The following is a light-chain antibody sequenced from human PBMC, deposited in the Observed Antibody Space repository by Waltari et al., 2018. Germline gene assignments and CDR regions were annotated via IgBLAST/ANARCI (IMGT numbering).Light chain of an antibody. CDR3: GTWDSSLSTGV. Sequence: QSVLTQPPSVSAAPGQRVTIPCSGSSPNMGKNFLSWYQQFPGTAPKLLIYDNNKRPSGIPDRFSGSKSGTSATLDITGLQTGDEADYYCGTWDSSLSTGVFGGGTKVTVL. J-gene: IGLJ3*02. V-gene: IGLV1-51*01. CDR2: DNN. CDR1: SPNMGKNF.